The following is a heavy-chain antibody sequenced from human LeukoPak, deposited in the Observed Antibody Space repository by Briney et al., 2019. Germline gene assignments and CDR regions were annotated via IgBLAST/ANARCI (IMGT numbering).Heavy chain of an antibody. D-gene: IGHD2-2*01. Sequence: ASVKVSCKASGYTFTSYDINWVRQATGQGLEWMGWMNPNSGNTGYAQKFQGRVTITRNTSISTAYMELSSLRSEDTAVYYCAKRFVVVPRKAFDIGAKGKRFPVFS. V-gene: IGHV1-8*03. J-gene: IGHJ3*02. CDR3: AKRFVVVPRKAFDI. CDR1: GYTFTSYD. CDR2: MNPNSGNT.